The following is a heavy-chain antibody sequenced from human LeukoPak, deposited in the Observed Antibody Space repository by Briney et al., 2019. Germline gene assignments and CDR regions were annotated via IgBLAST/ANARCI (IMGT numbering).Heavy chain of an antibody. V-gene: IGHV4-61*01. J-gene: IGHJ3*02. CDR1: GGSVSSGSYY. CDR2: IYYSGST. Sequence: PSETLSLTCTVSGGSVSSGSYYWSWIRQPPGKGLEWIGYIYYSGSTNYNPSLKSRVTISVDTSKNQFSLKLSSVTAADTAVYYCARAGSVRYQLLWYAFDIWGQGTMVTVSS. D-gene: IGHD2-2*01. CDR3: ARAGSVRYQLLWYAFDI.